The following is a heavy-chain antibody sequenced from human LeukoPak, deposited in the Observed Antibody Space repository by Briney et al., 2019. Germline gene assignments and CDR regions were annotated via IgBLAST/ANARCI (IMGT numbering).Heavy chain of an antibody. CDR3: ASGQDSSSWFDY. V-gene: IGHV1-69*04. CDR2: IIPILGIA. J-gene: IGHJ4*02. CDR1: GGTFSSYA. Sequence: SVKVSCKASGGTFSSYAIGWVRQAPGQGLEWMGRIIPILGIANYAQKFQGRVTITADKSTSTAYMELSSLRSEDTAVYYCASGQDSSSWFDYWGQGTLVTVSS. D-gene: IGHD6-13*01.